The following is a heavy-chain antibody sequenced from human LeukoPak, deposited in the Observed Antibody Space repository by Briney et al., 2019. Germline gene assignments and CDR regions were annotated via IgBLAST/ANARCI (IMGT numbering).Heavy chain of an antibody. CDR2: IYYGGST. CDR3: ARGDILTGYNLQF. CDR1: GGSVSSGSYY. D-gene: IGHD3-9*01. V-gene: IGHV4-61*01. Sequence: PSETLSLTCTVSGGSVSSGSYYWSWIRQPPGKGLEWIGYIYYGGSTNYNSSLKSRVTISVDTSKNQFSLKLSSVTAADTAVYYCARGDILTGYNLQFWGQGTLVTVSS. J-gene: IGHJ4*02.